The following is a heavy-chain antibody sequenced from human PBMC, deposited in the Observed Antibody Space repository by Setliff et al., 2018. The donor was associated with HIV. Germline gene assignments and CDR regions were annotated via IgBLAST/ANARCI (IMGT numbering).Heavy chain of an antibody. Sequence: ASVKVSCKASGGTFSSYAISWVRQAPGQGLEWMGGIIPIFGTANYAQKCQGRVTITADESTSTAYMELRSLKSDDTAVYYCARGKTWLRFLDYWGQGTLVTVSS. CDR2: IIPIFGTA. CDR1: GGTFSSYA. J-gene: IGHJ4*02. CDR3: ARGKTWLRFLDY. D-gene: IGHD5-12*01. V-gene: IGHV1-69*13.